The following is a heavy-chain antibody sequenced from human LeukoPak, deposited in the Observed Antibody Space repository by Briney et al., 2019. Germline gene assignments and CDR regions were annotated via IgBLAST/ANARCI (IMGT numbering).Heavy chain of an antibody. CDR3: ARTPPASITGTPYFDY. CDR1: GYSFTSYW. CDR2: IYPGDSDT. Sequence: GESLKISCKGSGYSFTSYWIGWVRQMPGKGLEWMGIIYPGDSDTRYSPSFQGQVTISADKSISTAYLQWSSLKASDTAMYYCARTPPASITGTPYFDYWGQGTLVTVSS. J-gene: IGHJ4*02. D-gene: IGHD1-7*01. V-gene: IGHV5-51*01.